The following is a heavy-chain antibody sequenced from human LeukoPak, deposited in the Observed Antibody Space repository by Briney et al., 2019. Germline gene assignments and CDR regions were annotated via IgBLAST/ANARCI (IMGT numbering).Heavy chain of an antibody. CDR1: GFTFSSYSMN. D-gene: IGHD1-26*01. Sequence: GSLRLSCAASGFTFSSYSMNWVRQPPGNGLEWIGTVHYSGNTYYNPSLKSRIAISVDTSKNQFSLKLNSVSAADTAVYFCARHSPSWGLRNFDYWGPGTLVTVSS. CDR2: VHYSGNT. J-gene: IGHJ4*02. CDR3: ARHSPSWGLRNFDY. V-gene: IGHV4-39*01.